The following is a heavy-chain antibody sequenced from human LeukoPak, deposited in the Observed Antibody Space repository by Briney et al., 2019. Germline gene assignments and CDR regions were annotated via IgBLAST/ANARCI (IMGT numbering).Heavy chain of an antibody. Sequence: GGSLRLSCAASGFTFRNAWMTWVRQAPGKGLDWGGRIKSTANGGTTDYTAYAAPVKGRFTISRDDSKNTLYLQMNSLRVDDTAVYYCAKDRYSTGQSGWFDPWGQGTLVTVSS. CDR3: AKDRYSTGQSGWFDP. J-gene: IGHJ5*02. D-gene: IGHD5-12*01. CDR2: IKSTANGGTT. V-gene: IGHV3-15*01. CDR1: GFTFRNAW.